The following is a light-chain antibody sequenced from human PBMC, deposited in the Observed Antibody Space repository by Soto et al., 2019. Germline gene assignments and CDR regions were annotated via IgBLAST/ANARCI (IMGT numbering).Light chain of an antibody. V-gene: IGKV3-11*01. Sequence: EIVLTQSPGTLSLSPADRATLSCRASETVTGKYLAWYQQKVGQAPRLLIFAASNRATGIPDRFSGSGSGTDFTLTISSLEPEDFAVYYCQQRSNWPRITFGQGTRLEIK. CDR2: AAS. J-gene: IGKJ5*01. CDR3: QQRSNWPRIT. CDR1: ETVTGKY.